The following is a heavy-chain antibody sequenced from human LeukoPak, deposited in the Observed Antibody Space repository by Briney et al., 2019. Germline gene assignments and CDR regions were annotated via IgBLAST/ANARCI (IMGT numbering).Heavy chain of an antibody. V-gene: IGHV4-34*01. CDR3: ARVSISYDSSGYYDYYYYMDV. J-gene: IGHJ6*03. D-gene: IGHD3-22*01. CDR1: GGSFSGYY. Sequence: SETLSLTCAVYGGSFSGYYWSWIRQPPGKGLEWIGEINHSGSTNYNPSLKSRVTISVDTSKNQFSLKLSSVTAADTAVYYCARVSISYDSSGYYDYYYYMDVWGKGTTVTISS. CDR2: INHSGST.